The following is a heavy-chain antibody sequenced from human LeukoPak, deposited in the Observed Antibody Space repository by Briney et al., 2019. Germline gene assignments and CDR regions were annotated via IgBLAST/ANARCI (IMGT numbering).Heavy chain of an antibody. CDR3: ARDWVRSPGMGY. D-gene: IGHD3-10*01. CDR1: GFTFSSYW. Sequence: PGGSLRLSCAASGFTFSSYWMHWVRQAPGKGLVWVSRINTDGSSTNYADSVKGRFTISRDNAKNTLYLQMNSLRAEDTAVYYCARDWVRSPGMGYWGQGTLVTVSS. J-gene: IGHJ4*02. CDR2: INTDGSST. V-gene: IGHV3-74*01.